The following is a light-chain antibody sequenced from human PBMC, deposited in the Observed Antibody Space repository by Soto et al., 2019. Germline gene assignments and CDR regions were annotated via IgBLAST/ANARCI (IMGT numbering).Light chain of an antibody. Sequence: QSVLTQPPSVSGAPGQRVTISCTGSSSNIGAGYDVHWYQQLPGTAPKLLVSGNTNRPSGVPDRFSGSKSGTSDSLAITGLQAEDEADYYCQSYDSSLSYWVFGGGTKLTVL. CDR3: QSYDSSLSYWV. V-gene: IGLV1-40*01. CDR1: SSNIGAGYD. CDR2: GNT. J-gene: IGLJ3*02.